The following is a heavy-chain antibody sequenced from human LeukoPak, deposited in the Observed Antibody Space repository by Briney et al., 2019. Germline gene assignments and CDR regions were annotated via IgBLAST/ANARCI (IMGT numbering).Heavy chain of an antibody. J-gene: IGHJ4*02. Sequence: SETLSLTCTVSTYSISSGYYWGWIRRPPGKGLEWIGSIYHSGSSYCNPSLKSRVTISVDTSKNQFSLKLRSVTAADTAVYHCARAETYSSGWYDPFFDYWGQGTLVTVST. CDR3: ARAETYSSGWYDPFFDY. V-gene: IGHV4-38-2*02. CDR1: TYSISSGYY. D-gene: IGHD6-19*01. CDR2: IYHSGSS.